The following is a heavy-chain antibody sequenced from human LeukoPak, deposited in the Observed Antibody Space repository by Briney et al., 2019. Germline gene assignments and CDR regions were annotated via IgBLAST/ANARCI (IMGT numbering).Heavy chain of an antibody. Sequence: PSETLSLTCAVYGGSFSGYYWSWIRQPPGKGLEWIGEINHSGSTNYNPSLKSRVTISVDTSKNQFSLKLSSVTAADTAVYYCARSGSYWGHFDYWGQGTLVTVSS. D-gene: IGHD1-26*01. CDR2: INHSGST. J-gene: IGHJ4*02. V-gene: IGHV4-34*01. CDR3: ARSGSYWGHFDY. CDR1: GGSFSGYY.